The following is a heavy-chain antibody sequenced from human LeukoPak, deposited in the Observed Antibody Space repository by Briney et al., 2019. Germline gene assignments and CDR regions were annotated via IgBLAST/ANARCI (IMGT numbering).Heavy chain of an antibody. CDR2: ISAYNGNT. Sequence: ASVKVSCKASGYTFTSYGISWVRQAPGQGLEWMGWISAYNGNTNYAQKLQGRVTMTTDTSTSTAYMELRSLRSDDTAVYYCARDERAGSGSYKYYYYGMDVWGQGTMVTVSS. CDR3: ARDERAGSGSYKYYYYGMDV. V-gene: IGHV1-18*04. J-gene: IGHJ6*02. CDR1: GYTFTSYG. D-gene: IGHD3-10*01.